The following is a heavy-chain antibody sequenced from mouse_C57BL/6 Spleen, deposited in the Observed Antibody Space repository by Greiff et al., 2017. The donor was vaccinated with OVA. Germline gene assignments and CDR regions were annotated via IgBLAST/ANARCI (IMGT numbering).Heavy chain of an antibody. V-gene: IGHV1-26*01. J-gene: IGHJ1*03. Sequence: EVQLQQSGPELVKPGASVKISCKASGYTFTDYYMNWVKQSHGKSLEWIGDINPNNGGTSYNQKFKGKATLTVDKSSSTAYMELRSLTSEDSAVYYCARRWLKDVWGTGTTVTVSS. CDR2: INPNNGGT. D-gene: IGHD1-1*02. CDR3: ARRWLKDV. CDR1: GYTFTDYY.